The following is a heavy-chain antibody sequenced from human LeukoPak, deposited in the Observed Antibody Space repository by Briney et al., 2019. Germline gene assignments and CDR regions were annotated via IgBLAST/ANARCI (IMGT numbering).Heavy chain of an antibody. CDR1: GFTFSSYS. CDR3: ARGLEMATISRREDY. Sequence: PGGSLRLSCAASGFTFSSYSMNWVRQAPGKGLEWVSSISSGSSYIYYADSVKGRFTISRDNAKNSLYLQMNSLRAEDTAVYYCARGLEMATISRREDYWGQGTLVTVSS. J-gene: IGHJ4*02. D-gene: IGHD5-24*01. CDR2: ISSGSSYI. V-gene: IGHV3-21*01.